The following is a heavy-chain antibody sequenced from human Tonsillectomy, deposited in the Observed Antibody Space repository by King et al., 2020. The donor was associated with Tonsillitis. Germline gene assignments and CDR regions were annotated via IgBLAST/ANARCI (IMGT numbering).Heavy chain of an antibody. V-gene: IGHV5-51*01. Sequence: VQLVESGAEVKKPGESLKISCKGSGYSFTNYWIGWVRQMPGKGLEWMGIFYPGDSDTRYSPSFQGQVTLSADKSTSTAYLQWRSLQASDTALYYCARQGGYYYYMDVWGKGTTVTVSS. CDR2: FYPGDSDT. CDR1: GYSFTNYW. D-gene: IGHD3-16*01. J-gene: IGHJ6*03. CDR3: ARQGGYYYYMDV.